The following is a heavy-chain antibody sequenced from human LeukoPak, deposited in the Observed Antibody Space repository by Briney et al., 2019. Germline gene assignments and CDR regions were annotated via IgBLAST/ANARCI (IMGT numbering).Heavy chain of an antibody. CDR2: IYYSGRT. V-gene: IGHV4-39*01. CDR1: GGSISSSSNY. Sequence: KPSETLSLTCTVSGGSISSSSNYWGWIRQPPGKGLEWIGSIYYSGRTYYNPSLKIRVTIFVDTSKNQFSLKLNSVTAADTAVYYCARSQATAMVSDYWGQGTLVTVSS. CDR3: ARSQATAMVSDY. J-gene: IGHJ4*02. D-gene: IGHD2-2*01.